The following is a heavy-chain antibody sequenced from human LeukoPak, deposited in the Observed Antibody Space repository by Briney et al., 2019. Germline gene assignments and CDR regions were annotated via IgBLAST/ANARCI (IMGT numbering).Heavy chain of an antibody. J-gene: IGHJ4*02. D-gene: IGHD3-10*01. CDR3: ARALYPYMGLWFGEFFFDY. CDR1: GGSISSYY. Sequence: SETLSLTCTVSGGSISSYYWSWIRQPPGKGLEWIGYIYYSGSTNYNPSLKSRVTISVDTSKNQFSLKLSSVTAADTAVYYCARALYPYMGLWFGEFFFDYWGQGILVTVSS. CDR2: IYYSGST. V-gene: IGHV4-59*01.